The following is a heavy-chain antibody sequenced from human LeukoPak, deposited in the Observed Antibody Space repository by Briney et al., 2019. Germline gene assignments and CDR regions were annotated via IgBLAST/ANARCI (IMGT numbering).Heavy chain of an antibody. CDR3: ATNVKTTDSRKHRRDYYDSSGLFDY. D-gene: IGHD3-22*01. V-gene: IGHV1-18*01. CDR1: GYTFTSYG. J-gene: IGHJ4*02. CDR2: ISAYNGNT. Sequence: ASVKVSCKASGYTFTSYGISWVRQAPGQGLEWMGWISAYNGNTNYAQELQGRVTMTTDTSTSTAYMELRSLRSDDTAVYYCATNVKTTDSRKHRRDYYDSSGLFDYWGQGTLVTVSS.